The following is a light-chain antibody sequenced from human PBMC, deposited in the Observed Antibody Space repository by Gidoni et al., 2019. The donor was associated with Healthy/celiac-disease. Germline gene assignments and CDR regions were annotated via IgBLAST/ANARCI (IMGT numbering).Light chain of an antibody. CDR1: SSNIGAGYD. CDR2: GNS. V-gene: IGLV1-40*01. J-gene: IGLJ2*01. CDR3: QSYDSSLEVV. Sequence: QSVLTQPPPTSGAPGQRVTISCTGSSSNIGAGYDVHWYQQLPGTAPKLLIYGNSNRPSGVPDRFSGSKSGTSASLAITGLQAEDEADYYCQSYDSSLEVVFGGGTKLTVL.